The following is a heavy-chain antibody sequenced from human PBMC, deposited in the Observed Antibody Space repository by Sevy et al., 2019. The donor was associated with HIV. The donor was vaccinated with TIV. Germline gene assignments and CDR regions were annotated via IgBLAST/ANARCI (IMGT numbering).Heavy chain of an antibody. V-gene: IGHV4-61*02. Sequence: SQPLSLTCTVSGGSISSGTYYWSWIRQPAGKGLEWIGRIYTSGITNYNPSLKSRVTISLDTSKNQFSLNLSSVTAADTAVYYCARYYYGSGKYYFDYWGQGTLVTVSS. CDR3: ARYYYGSGKYYFDY. CDR2: IYTSGIT. CDR1: GGSISSGTYY. D-gene: IGHD3-10*01. J-gene: IGHJ4*02.